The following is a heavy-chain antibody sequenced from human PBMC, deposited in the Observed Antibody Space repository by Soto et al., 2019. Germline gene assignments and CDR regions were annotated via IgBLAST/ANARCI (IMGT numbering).Heavy chain of an antibody. J-gene: IGHJ4*02. CDR1: GYSITSPNYY. CDR2: ISFGGTT. Sequence: XETLSLTCSVSGYSITSPNYYWAWIRQSPEMGLEWTASISFGGTTYYNPSLKSRISISEDTSTNQFFLTLHSVTAADTAVYYCVKVFRGPVNIVGYWGQGALVTVSS. D-gene: IGHD2-21*01. CDR3: VKVFRGPVNIVGY. V-gene: IGHV4-39*03.